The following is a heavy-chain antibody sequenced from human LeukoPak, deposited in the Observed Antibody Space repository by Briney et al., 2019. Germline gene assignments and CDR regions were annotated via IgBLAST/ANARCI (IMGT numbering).Heavy chain of an antibody. D-gene: IGHD6-13*01. CDR2: ITWNSGRI. CDR3: AKYRAAAGSDEAFDI. Sequence: QTGGSLRLSCAASGFTFDDYAMHWIRQAPGKGLEWVSGITWNSGRIGYADSVKGRFTISRDNAKNLLYLQMNSLTTEDTAFYYCAKYRAAAGSDEAFDIWGQGTMVTVSS. J-gene: IGHJ3*02. CDR1: GFTFDDYA. V-gene: IGHV3-9*01.